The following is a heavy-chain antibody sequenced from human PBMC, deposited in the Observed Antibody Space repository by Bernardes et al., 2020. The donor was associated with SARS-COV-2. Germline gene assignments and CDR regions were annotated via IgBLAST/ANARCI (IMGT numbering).Heavy chain of an antibody. V-gene: IGHV4-59*01. J-gene: IGHJ4*02. CDR1: GGSISGYS. CDR2: VYYTGST. CDR3: ARDPAGGCFDN. D-gene: IGHD3-10*01. Sequence: SETLSLTCAVSGGSISGYSWSWIRRPPGPRLAWIGYVYYTGSTHYNPSLQSRVSISVDTSKNQISLKLNSVTAADTAVYYCARDPAGGCFDNWGQGTLVTVSA.